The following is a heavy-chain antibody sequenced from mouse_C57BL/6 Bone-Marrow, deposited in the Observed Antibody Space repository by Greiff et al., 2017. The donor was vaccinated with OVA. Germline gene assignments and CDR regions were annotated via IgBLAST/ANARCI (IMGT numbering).Heavy chain of an antibody. J-gene: IGHJ3*01. CDR1: GFTFSDYG. Sequence: EVNVVESGGGLVKPGGSLKLSCAASGFTFSDYGMHWVRQAPEKGLEWVAYISSGSSTIYYADTVKGRFTISRDNAKNTLFLQMTSLRSEDTAMYYCASPHYYGSRRAWFAYWGQGTLVTVSA. D-gene: IGHD1-1*01. CDR3: ASPHYYGSRRAWFAY. V-gene: IGHV5-17*01. CDR2: ISSGSSTI.